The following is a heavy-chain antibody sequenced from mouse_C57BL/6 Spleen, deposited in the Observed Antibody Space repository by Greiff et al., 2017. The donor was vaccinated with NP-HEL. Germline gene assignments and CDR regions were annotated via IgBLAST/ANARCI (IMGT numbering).Heavy chain of an antibody. CDR3: ATSYYGNMDY. J-gene: IGHJ4*01. CDR1: GYSITSGYY. CDR2: ISYDGSN. Sequence: EVHLVESGPGLVKPSQSLSLTCSVTGYSITSGYYWNWIRQFPGNKLEWMGYISYDGSNNYNPSLKNRISITRDTSKNQFFLKLNSVTTEDTATYYCATSYYGNMDYWGQGTSVTVSS. V-gene: IGHV3-6*01. D-gene: IGHD1-1*01.